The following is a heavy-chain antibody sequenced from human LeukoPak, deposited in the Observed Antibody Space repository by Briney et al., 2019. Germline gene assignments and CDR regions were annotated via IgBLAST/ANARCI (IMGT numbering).Heavy chain of an antibody. Sequence: SVKVSCKASGGTFSSYAISRVRQAPGQGLEWMGRIIPILGIANYAQKFQGRVTITADKSTSTAYMELSSLRSEDTAVYYCARARYDFWSGYPDYYYGMDVWGQGTTVTVSS. V-gene: IGHV1-69*04. CDR2: IIPILGIA. CDR1: GGTFSSYA. J-gene: IGHJ6*02. CDR3: ARARYDFWSGYPDYYYGMDV. D-gene: IGHD3-3*01.